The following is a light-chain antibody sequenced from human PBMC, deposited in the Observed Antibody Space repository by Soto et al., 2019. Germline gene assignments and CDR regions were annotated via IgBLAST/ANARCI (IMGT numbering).Light chain of an antibody. J-gene: IGLJ1*01. Sequence: QSVLTQPPSVSGAPGQRVTVSCTGSRSNIGADYDVHWYQHLPGRAPKVLIYGNTNRPSGVPDRFSGSKSGTSASLAITGLQADDEAEYYCQSYDSGLGGYVFGTGTKVTVL. CDR3: QSYDSGLGGYV. CDR1: RSNIGADYD. V-gene: IGLV1-40*01. CDR2: GNT.